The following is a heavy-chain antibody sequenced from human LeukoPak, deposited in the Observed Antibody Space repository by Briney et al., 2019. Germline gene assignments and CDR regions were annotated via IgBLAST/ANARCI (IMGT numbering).Heavy chain of an antibody. CDR1: GFTFSDYY. CDR3: ASWVVPAAIDY. J-gene: IGHJ4*02. D-gene: IGHD2-2*01. Sequence: GGSLRLSCAASGFTFSDYYMSWIRQAPGKGLEWVSYISSSGSTIYYADSVKGRFTISRDNAKNSLYLQMNSLRAEDTAVYCCASWVVPAAIDYWGQGTLVTVSS. CDR2: ISSSGSTI. V-gene: IGHV3-11*01.